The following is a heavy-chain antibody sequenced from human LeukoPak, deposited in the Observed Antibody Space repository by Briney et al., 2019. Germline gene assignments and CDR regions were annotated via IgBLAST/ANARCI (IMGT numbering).Heavy chain of an antibody. V-gene: IGHV1-45*02. Sequence: ASVKVSCKASGHSFTYRYLHWVRQAPGQAPEWMGWITPFDGKTNNAQKFQDRVTMTRDRSMNTAYMELSSLTSEDTAIYFCAHNGDSTGYYFAFDIWGRGTKVTVSS. D-gene: IGHD3-22*01. CDR2: ITPFDGKT. J-gene: IGHJ3*02. CDR3: AHNGDSTGYYFAFDI. CDR1: GHSFTYRY.